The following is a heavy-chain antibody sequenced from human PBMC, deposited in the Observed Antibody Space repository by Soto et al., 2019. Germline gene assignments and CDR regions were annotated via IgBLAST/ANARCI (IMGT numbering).Heavy chain of an antibody. J-gene: IGHJ5*02. CDR2: INTNTGNP. CDR3: ARGGVLLWFGEEVAVGWFDP. CDR1: GYTFTSYA. V-gene: IGHV7-4-1*01. Sequence: QVQLVQSGSELKKPGASVKVSCKASGYTFTSYAMNWVRQAPGQGLEWMGWINTNTGNPTYAQGFTGRFVFSLDTSVSTAYLQICSLKAEDTAVYYCARGGVLLWFGEEVAVGWFDPWGQGTLVTVSS. D-gene: IGHD3-10*01.